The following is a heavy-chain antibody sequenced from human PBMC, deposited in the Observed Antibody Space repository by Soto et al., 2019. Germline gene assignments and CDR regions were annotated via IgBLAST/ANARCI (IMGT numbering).Heavy chain of an antibody. Sequence: GGSLGLSCAASGFSFSTYWMHWVRQAPGKGLVWVSRINSDGSTTNYADSVKGRFTISRDNAKNTLYLQMNSLRAEDTAVYYCASDAYYDMGVWGQGTTVTVSS. CDR1: GFSFSTYW. CDR3: ASDAYYDMGV. J-gene: IGHJ6*02. V-gene: IGHV3-74*01. CDR2: INSDGSTT.